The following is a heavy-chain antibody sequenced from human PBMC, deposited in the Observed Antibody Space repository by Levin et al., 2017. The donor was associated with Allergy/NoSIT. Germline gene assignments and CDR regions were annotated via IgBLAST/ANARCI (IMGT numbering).Heavy chain of an antibody. D-gene: IGHD2-21*01. CDR2: ISYDGTNK. Sequence: PGESLKISCAASGFTFSHYGMHWVRQAPGKGLEWVAVISYDGTNKDYVDSVKGRFTISRDNSKNTVYLQMNSLRPEDTAVYYCAKEGAYCSGDKCYYYYGLDVWGQGTTVTVSS. CDR1: GFTFSHYG. V-gene: IGHV3-30*18. J-gene: IGHJ6*02. CDR3: AKEGAYCSGDKCYYYYGLDV.